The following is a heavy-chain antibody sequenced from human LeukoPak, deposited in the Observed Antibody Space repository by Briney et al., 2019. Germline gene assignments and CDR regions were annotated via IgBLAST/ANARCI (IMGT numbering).Heavy chain of an antibody. V-gene: IGHV1-18*01. Sequence: ASVKVSCKASGYTFTSYGISWVRQAPGQGLEWMGWISAYNGNTNYAQKLQGRVTMTTDTSTSTAYMELRSLRSDDTAVYYCARDEAAAGDYYFDYWGQGTLVTVSS. J-gene: IGHJ4*02. CDR1: GYTFTSYG. CDR3: ARDEAAAGDYYFDY. CDR2: ISAYNGNT. D-gene: IGHD6-25*01.